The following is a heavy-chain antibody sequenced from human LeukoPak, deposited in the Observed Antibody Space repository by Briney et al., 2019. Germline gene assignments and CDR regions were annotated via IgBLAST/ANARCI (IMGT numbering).Heavy chain of an antibody. CDR1: GFTFSNYA. Sequence: PAGSRRLAWAASGFTFSNYAMSWVRQAPGKGLEWVAATIGIGVSTYYADSRKGRGTISRENSKNTLYPQSKSGRAEETALYYCASAQYYGSGSWFDYWGQGTLVTVSS. D-gene: IGHD3-10*01. J-gene: IGHJ4*02. V-gene: IGHV3-23*01. CDR3: ASAQYYGSGSWFDY. CDR2: TIGIGVST.